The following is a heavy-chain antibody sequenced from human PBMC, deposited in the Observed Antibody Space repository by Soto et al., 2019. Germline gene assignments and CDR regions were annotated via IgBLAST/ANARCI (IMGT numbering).Heavy chain of an antibody. J-gene: IGHJ6*03. CDR1: GDSFNDYY. D-gene: IGHD1-26*01. CDR2: INPNGGVT. Sequence: QVQLVQSGAEVRKPGASVTVSCRSSGDSFNDYYIHWVRQAPGQGFEWMGWINPNGGVTKYAQKFQGWVSMTRDTPIRTVYMQLRRLRSDDTAVYYCARESGGATATLDYYYFYMDVWGTGTTVTVSS. V-gene: IGHV1-2*04. CDR3: ARESGGATATLDYYYFYMDV.